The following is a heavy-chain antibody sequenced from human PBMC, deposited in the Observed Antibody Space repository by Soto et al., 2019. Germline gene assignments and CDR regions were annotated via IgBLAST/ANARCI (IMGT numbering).Heavy chain of an antibody. V-gene: IGHV1-18*01. CDR1: GYTFAYYG. CDR3: ARGGQECSSTGCSYNYDGMDV. Sequence: ASVKVSCKASGYTFAYYGIGWVRQAPGQGLEWLGWISAYNGDTHHAQNLQGRVTMTTDTSTSTAYMELRSLRSDDTAVYYCARGGQECSSTGCSYNYDGMDVWGQGTTVTVSS. J-gene: IGHJ6*02. D-gene: IGHD2-2*01. CDR2: ISAYNGDT.